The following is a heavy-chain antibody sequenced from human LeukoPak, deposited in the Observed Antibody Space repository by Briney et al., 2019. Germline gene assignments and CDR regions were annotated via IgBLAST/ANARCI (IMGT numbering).Heavy chain of an antibody. D-gene: IGHD5-18*01. J-gene: IGHJ4*02. V-gene: IGHV3-33*01. CDR1: GFTFSSYG. CDR2: IWYDGSNK. Sequence: GGSLRLSCAASGFTFSSYGMHWVRQAPGKGLEWVAVIWYDGSNKYYADSVKGRFTISRDNSKNPLYLQMNSLRAEDTAVYYCAREDDSYGHPFDYWGQGTLVTVSS. CDR3: AREDDSYGHPFDY.